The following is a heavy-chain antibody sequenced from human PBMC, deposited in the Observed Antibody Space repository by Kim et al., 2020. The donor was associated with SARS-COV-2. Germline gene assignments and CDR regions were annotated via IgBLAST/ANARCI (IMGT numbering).Heavy chain of an antibody. D-gene: IGHD3-10*01. CDR3: AKNPWFRPYYFDY. J-gene: IGHJ4*02. Sequence: YADTVKCRTTTSRNNAKNTMYLQMNSLMAEDTAVYSCAKNPWFRPYYFDYWGQGTLVTVSS. V-gene: IGHV3-23*01.